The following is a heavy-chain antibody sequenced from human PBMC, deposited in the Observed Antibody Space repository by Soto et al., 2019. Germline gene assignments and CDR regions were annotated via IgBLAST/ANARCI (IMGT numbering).Heavy chain of an antibody. D-gene: IGHD3-10*01. CDR2: ISAYNGNT. CDR3: ARANMVRGVITPSYYYYGMDV. Sequence: QVQLVQSGAEVKKPGASVKVSCTASGYTFTSYGISWVRQAPGQGLEWMGWISAYNGNTNYAQKLQGRVTMTTDTSTSTAYMELRSLRSDDTAVYYCARANMVRGVITPSYYYYGMDVCGQGTTVTVSS. CDR1: GYTFTSYG. J-gene: IGHJ6*02. V-gene: IGHV1-18*01.